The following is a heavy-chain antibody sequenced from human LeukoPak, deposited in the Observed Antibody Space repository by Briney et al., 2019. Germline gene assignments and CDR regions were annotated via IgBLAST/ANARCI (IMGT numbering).Heavy chain of an antibody. CDR1: GYSFTSYW. D-gene: IGHD2-2*01. CDR2: IYPGDSDT. V-gene: IGHV5-51*01. J-gene: IGHJ3*02. Sequence: GESLKISCKGSGYSFTSYWIGWVRQMPGKGLEWMGIIYPGDSDTRYSPSFQGQVTISADKSISTAYLQWSSLKASDTAMYYCARHGKVVPAVYDAFDIWGQGTMVTVSS. CDR3: ARHGKVVPAVYDAFDI.